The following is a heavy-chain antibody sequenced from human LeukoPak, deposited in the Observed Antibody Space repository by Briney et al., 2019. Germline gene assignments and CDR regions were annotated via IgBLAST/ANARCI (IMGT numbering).Heavy chain of an antibody. V-gene: IGHV5-51*01. D-gene: IGHD5-12*01. CDR3: ARQGSGYDVPVDY. CDR1: GYSFTIYW. CDR2: IYPGDSDT. J-gene: IGHJ4*02. Sequence: MTGESLKISCKGSGYSFTIYWIGWVRQMPGKGLEWMGIIYPGDSDTRYSPSFQGQVTISADKSISTAYLQWSSLKASDTAMYYCARQGSGYDVPVDYWGQGTLVTVSS.